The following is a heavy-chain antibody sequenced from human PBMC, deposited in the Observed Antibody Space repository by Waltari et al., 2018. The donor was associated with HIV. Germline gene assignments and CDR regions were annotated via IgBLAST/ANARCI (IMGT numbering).Heavy chain of an antibody. CDR2: INPDSGCT. D-gene: IGHD2-15*01. CDR1: GYTFPAYY. V-gene: IGHV1-2*02. Sequence: QVQLVQSGAEVKKPGASVKVSCKASGYTFPAYYMPWVRQAPGQGLEWMGWINPDSGCTNYAQKFQGRVTMTRDTSISTAYMELSRLGSDDTAVYYCARDDCSGGSCLDYWGQGTLVTVSS. J-gene: IGHJ4*02. CDR3: ARDDCSGGSCLDY.